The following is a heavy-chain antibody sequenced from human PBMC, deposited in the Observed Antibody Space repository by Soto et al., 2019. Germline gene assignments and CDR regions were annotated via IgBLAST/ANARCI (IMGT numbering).Heavy chain of an antibody. CDR3: ARVGVRDGDYGVSRFDP. CDR1: GGSFSGYY. V-gene: IGHV4-34*01. J-gene: IGHJ5*02. CDR2: INHSGTT. Sequence: QVQLQQWGAGLLKPSETLSLTCAVYGGSFSGYYWRWIRQPPGKGLEWIGEINHSGTTNYNPSLKSRVTISVDTSTNQFSLKLSSVTAADTAVYYCARVGVRDGDYGVSRFDPWGQGTLVTVSS. D-gene: IGHD4-17*01.